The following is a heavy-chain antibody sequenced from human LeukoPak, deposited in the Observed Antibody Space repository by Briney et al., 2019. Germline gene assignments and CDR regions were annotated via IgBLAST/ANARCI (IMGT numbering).Heavy chain of an antibody. D-gene: IGHD3-22*01. CDR2: ISYDGSNK. Sequence: GGSLRLSCAASGFTFSSYAMHWVRQAPGKGLEWVAVISYDGSNKYYADSVKGRFTISRDNSKNTLYLQMNSLRAEDTAVYYCARGPDYYDSSGYGVYWGQGTLVTVSS. J-gene: IGHJ4*02. CDR1: GFTFSSYA. V-gene: IGHV3-30-3*01. CDR3: ARGPDYYDSSGYGVY.